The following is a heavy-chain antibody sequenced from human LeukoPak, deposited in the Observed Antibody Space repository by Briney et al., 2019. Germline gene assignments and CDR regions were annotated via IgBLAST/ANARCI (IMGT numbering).Heavy chain of an antibody. CDR2: IYSGGST. CDR3: ARREQWLDAFDI. CDR1: GFTVSSNY. D-gene: IGHD6-19*01. V-gene: IGHV3-66*02. J-gene: IGHJ3*02. Sequence: PGGSLRLSCAASGFTVSSNYMSWVRQAPGKGLEWVSVIYSGGSTYYADSVKGRFTISRDDSKNTLYLQMNSLRAEDTAVYYCARREQWLDAFDIWGQGTMVTVSS.